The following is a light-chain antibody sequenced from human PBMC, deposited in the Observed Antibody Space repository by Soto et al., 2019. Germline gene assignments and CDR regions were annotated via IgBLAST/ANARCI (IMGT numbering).Light chain of an antibody. CDR3: QRNNTWPPA. CDR1: QTVSSK. CDR2: DAS. V-gene: IGKV3-15*01. Sequence: EIVMTQSPATLSVSPGERATLSCRASQTVSSKLAWYQQKPGQAPRLLIYDASTRATEIPARFSGSGSGTDFALSNGSLQSEAFAVYYCQRNNTWPPAFGQGTTLE. J-gene: IGKJ1*01.